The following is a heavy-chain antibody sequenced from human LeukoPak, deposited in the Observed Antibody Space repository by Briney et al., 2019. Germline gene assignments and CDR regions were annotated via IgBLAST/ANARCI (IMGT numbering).Heavy chain of an antibody. CDR3: ARHRKQQLVRSYYFDY. D-gene: IGHD6-13*01. V-gene: IGHV4-39*01. J-gene: IGHJ4*02. CDR1: GDSITSTSYY. CDR2: MYYSGST. Sequence: SETLSLTCTVSGDSITSTSYYWAWIRQPPGKGLEWIGSMYYSGSTYYNPSLKSRVTISVDTSKNQFSLKLSSVTAADTAVYYCARHRKQQLVRSYYFDYWGQGTLVTVSS.